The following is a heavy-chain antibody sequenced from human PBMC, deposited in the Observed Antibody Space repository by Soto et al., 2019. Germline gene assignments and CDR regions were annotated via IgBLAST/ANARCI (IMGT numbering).Heavy chain of an antibody. V-gene: IGHV1-8*01. J-gene: IGHJ5*02. CDR3: ARDAGYSGYLLNWFDP. Sequence: QVQLVQSGAEVKKPGASVKVSCKASGYTFTSYDINWVRQATGQGLGWMGWMNPNSGNTGYAQKFQGRVTMTRNTSISTDYMELSRLRSEDTAVYYCARDAGYSGYLLNWFDPWGQGTLVTVSS. CDR1: GYTFTSYD. D-gene: IGHD5-12*01. CDR2: MNPNSGNT.